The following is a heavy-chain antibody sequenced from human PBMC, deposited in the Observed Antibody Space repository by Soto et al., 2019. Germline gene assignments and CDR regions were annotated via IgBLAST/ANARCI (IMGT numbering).Heavy chain of an antibody. D-gene: IGHD2-2*01. CDR2: ISGSGGST. V-gene: IGHV3-23*01. Sequence: LRLFCAASGFTFSSYAMHWVRQAPGKGLEWVSAISGSGGSTYYADSVKGRFTISRDNSKNTLYLQMNSLRAEDTAVYYCAKDRTETFDYWGQGTLVTVSS. J-gene: IGHJ4*02. CDR1: GFTFSSYA. CDR3: AKDRTETFDY.